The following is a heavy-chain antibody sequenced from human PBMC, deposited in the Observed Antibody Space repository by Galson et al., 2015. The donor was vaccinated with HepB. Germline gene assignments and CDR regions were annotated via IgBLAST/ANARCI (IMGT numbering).Heavy chain of an antibody. CDR2: IHPGDSDT. Sequence: QSGAEVKKPGESLKISCKGSGYTFTSYWIGWVRQMPGKGLEWLGLIHPGDSDTKYSPSFQGQVTISADKSITAAYLQWSTLKASDTAMYYCARRSSYDSSGPTYYFDYWGQGTLVTVSS. J-gene: IGHJ4*02. V-gene: IGHV5-51*01. D-gene: IGHD3-22*01. CDR1: GYTFTSYW. CDR3: ARRSSYDSSGPTYYFDY.